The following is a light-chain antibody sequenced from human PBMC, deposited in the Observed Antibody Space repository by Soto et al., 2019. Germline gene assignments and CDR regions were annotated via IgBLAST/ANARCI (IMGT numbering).Light chain of an antibody. CDR3: QQYNNWPKM. Sequence: IGFTQSPSTVSLSPGERATLSCRASQSVSSYLAWYQQKPGQAPRLLIYDASNRATGIPARFSGSGSGTEFTLTISSLQSEDFAVYYCQQYNNWPKMFGQGTKVDIK. V-gene: IGKV3-11*01. CDR1: QSVSSY. CDR2: DAS. J-gene: IGKJ1*01.